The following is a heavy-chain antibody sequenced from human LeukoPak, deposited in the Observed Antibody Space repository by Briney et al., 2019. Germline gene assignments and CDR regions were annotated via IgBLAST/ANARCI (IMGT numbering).Heavy chain of an antibody. CDR2: ITSSSDTI. V-gene: IGHV3-48*01. J-gene: IGHJ4*02. D-gene: IGHD6-19*01. Sequence: GGYLSLSCAASGFTFSSYTMNWVRRAPGKGLECISYITSSSDTIYYADSVEGRFTTSRDNAKKSLYLQMNSLRAEDTAVYYCARFDSSGWYHVGDWGQGTLVTVSS. CDR3: ARFDSSGWYHVGD. CDR1: GFTFSSYT.